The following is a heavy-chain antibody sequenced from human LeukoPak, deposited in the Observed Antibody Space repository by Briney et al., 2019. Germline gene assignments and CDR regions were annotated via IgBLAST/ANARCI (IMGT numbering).Heavy chain of an antibody. V-gene: IGHV3-74*01. Sequence: GGSLRLSCAASGFTFSSYWMPWVRQAPGKGMVWVSRINSDGSSTSYADSVKGRFTISRDNAKNTLYLQMNSLRAEDTAVYYCARFYCSSTSCLEDYWGQGTLVTVSS. J-gene: IGHJ4*02. CDR2: INSDGSST. CDR3: ARFYCSSTSCLEDY. CDR1: GFTFSSYW. D-gene: IGHD2-2*01.